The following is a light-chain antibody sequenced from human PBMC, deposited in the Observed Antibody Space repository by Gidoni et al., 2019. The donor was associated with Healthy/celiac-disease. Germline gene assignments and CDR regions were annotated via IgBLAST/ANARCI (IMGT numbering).Light chain of an antibody. CDR1: QDISNY. V-gene: IGKV1-33*01. J-gene: IGKJ4*01. Sequence: DIQMTQSPSSLSAYVGDRVTITCQASQDISNYLNWYQQKPGKAPKLLIYDASNLETGVPSRFSGSGSGTDFTFTISSLQPEDIATYYCQQYDNLPVFGGGTKVEIK. CDR3: QQYDNLPV. CDR2: DAS.